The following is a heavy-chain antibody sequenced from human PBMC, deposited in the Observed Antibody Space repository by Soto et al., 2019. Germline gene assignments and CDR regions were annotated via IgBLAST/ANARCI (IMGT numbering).Heavy chain of an antibody. J-gene: IGHJ6*02. CDR1: GFTFSSYA. V-gene: IGHV3-23*01. CDR3: AKVHGSRIAAAGTGPQPYYYYGMDV. Sequence: GSLRLSCAASGFTFSSYAMSWVRQAPGKGLERVSAISGSGGSTYYADSVKGRFTISRDNSKNTLYLQMNSLRAEDTAVYYCAKVHGSRIAAAGTGPQPYYYYGMDVWGQGTTVTVSS. CDR2: ISGSGGST. D-gene: IGHD6-13*01.